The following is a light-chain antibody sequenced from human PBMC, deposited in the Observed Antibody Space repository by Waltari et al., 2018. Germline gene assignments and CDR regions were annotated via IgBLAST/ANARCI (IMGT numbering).Light chain of an antibody. V-gene: IGLV2-11*01. CDR3: CSYTGTYVL. Sequence: QSALTQPRSVSGSPGQSVTISCTGTRRAVGGSTYASCYQQHPGKVPKVMIYDVSKRPSGVPDRFSGAKSGNTASLTVSGLQTDDEADYYCCSYTGTYVLFGGGTKLTVL. CDR1: RRAVGGSTY. J-gene: IGLJ2*01. CDR2: DVS.